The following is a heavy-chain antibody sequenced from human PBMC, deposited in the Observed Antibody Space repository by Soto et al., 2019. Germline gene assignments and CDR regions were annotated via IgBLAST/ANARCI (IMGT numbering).Heavy chain of an antibody. CDR2: ISGSGGST. CDR1: GFTFSSYA. V-gene: IGHV3-23*01. Sequence: GGSLRLSCAASGFTFSSYAMSWVRQAPGKGLEWVSAISGSGGSTYYADSVKGRFTISRDNSKNTLYLQMNSLRAEDTAVYYCAKDDYYDSSGYYDYWGQGTLVTVSS. CDR3: AKDDYYDSSGYYDY. J-gene: IGHJ4*02. D-gene: IGHD3-22*01.